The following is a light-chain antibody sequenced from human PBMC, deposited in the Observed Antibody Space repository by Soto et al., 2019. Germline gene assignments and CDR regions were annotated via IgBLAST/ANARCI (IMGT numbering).Light chain of an antibody. V-gene: IGKV3-15*01. CDR1: QSISSS. Sequence: EIVLTQSPGTLSLSPWERATLSCRASQSISSSLAWYQQKPGQAPSLLIYGASTRATGVPARFSGSGSGTEFTLSISSLQSEDFAVYYCQQRRSWQVTFGQGTRLEIK. CDR3: QQRRSWQVT. CDR2: GAS. J-gene: IGKJ5*01.